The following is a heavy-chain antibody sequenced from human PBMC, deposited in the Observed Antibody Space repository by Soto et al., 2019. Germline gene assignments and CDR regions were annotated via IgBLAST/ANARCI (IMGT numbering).Heavy chain of an antibody. Sequence: EVQLLESGGGLVQPGGSLRLSCVASGFTFSTYTMSWVRQAPGTGLEWVSVISGSGGSPSYADSVQGRFSISRDNPKNTLYLQMNSMRGEDTAMYYCAKARCSTTNCYVPDYWGQGTLVTVSS. V-gene: IGHV3-23*01. CDR1: GFTFSTYT. D-gene: IGHD2-2*01. CDR3: AKARCSTTNCYVPDY. CDR2: ISGSGGSP. J-gene: IGHJ4*02.